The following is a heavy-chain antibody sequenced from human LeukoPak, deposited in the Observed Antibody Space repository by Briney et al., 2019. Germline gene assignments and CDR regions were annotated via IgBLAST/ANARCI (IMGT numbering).Heavy chain of an antibody. D-gene: IGHD4-23*01. Sequence: SETLSLTCTVSGGSISSSSYYWGWIRQPPGKGLEWIGSIYYSGSTYYNPSLKSRVTISVDTSKNQFSLKLSSVTAADTAVYYCARRVVTPPTSNAFDIWGQGTMVTVSS. J-gene: IGHJ3*02. CDR2: IYYSGST. CDR1: GGSISSSSYY. CDR3: ARRVVTPPTSNAFDI. V-gene: IGHV4-39*01.